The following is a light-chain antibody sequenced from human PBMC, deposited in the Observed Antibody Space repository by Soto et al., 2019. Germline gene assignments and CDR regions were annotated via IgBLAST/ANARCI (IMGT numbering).Light chain of an antibody. CDR2: EVS. V-gene: IGLV2-8*01. CDR3: SSYAGSTYV. J-gene: IGLJ1*01. Sequence: ALTHPPSASWSPGQSVTISCTGTSSDVGGYNYVSWYQQHPGKAPKLMIYEVSKRPSGVPDRFSGSKSGNTASLTVSGLQAEDEADYYCSSYAGSTYVLGTGTKVTVL. CDR1: SSDVGGYNY.